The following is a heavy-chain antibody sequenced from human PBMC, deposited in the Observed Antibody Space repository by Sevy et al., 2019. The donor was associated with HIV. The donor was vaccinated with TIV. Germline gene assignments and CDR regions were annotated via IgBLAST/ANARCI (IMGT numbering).Heavy chain of an antibody. D-gene: IGHD1-20*01. CDR1: GFTFSSYG. CDR3: ANGLSITGTTWGYFDY. Sequence: GGSLRLSCAASGFTFSSYGMHRVRQAPCKGLEWVAVISYDRSNKYYADSVKGRFTISRDNSKNTLYLQMNSLRAEDTAVYYCANGLSITGTTWGYFDYWGQGTLVTVSS. CDR2: ISYDRSNK. V-gene: IGHV3-30*18. J-gene: IGHJ4*02.